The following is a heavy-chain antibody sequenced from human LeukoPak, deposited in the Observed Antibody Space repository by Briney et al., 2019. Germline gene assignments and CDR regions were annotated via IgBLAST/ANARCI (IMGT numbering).Heavy chain of an antibody. CDR2: ISYDGSNK. CDR3: ASNLAYCGGDCLPDAFDI. CDR1: GFTFSSYS. J-gene: IGHJ3*02. Sequence: PGRSLRLSCAASGFTFSSYSMHWVRQAPGKGLEWVAVISYDGSNKYYADSVKGRFTISRDNSKNTLYLQMNSLRAEDTAVYYCASNLAYCGGDCLPDAFDIWGQGTMVTVSS. D-gene: IGHD2-21*02. V-gene: IGHV3-30*03.